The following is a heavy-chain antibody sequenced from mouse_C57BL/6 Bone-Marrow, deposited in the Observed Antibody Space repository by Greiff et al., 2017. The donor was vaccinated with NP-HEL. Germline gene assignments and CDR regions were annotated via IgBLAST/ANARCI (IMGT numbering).Heavy chain of an antibody. CDR3: ARAGIDSSSYAFAY. CDR1: GYSITSGYD. D-gene: IGHD3-2*02. Sequence: EVQLQQSGPGMVKPSQSLSLTCTVTGYSITSGYDWHWIRHFPGNKLEWMGYISYSGSTNYNPSLKSRISITHDTSKNHFFLKLNSVTTEDTATYYCARAGIDSSSYAFAYWGQGTLVTVSA. CDR2: ISYSGST. V-gene: IGHV3-1*01. J-gene: IGHJ3*01.